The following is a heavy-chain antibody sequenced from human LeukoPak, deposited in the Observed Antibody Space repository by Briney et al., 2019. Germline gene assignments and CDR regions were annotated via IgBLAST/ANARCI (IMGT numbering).Heavy chain of an antibody. CDR1: GGSIITYY. D-gene: IGHD6-13*01. CDR2: TYDCGST. CDR3: ARGGEAATAD. Sequence: SETLSLTCTVSGGSIITYYWTWMRQPPGKELEWIVYTYDCGSTNNNPSLNSRATTAVDTSKNQYSLKLSSVAAADTAVYYGARGGEAATADWGRGILVTVSS. V-gene: IGHV4-59*01. J-gene: IGHJ4*02.